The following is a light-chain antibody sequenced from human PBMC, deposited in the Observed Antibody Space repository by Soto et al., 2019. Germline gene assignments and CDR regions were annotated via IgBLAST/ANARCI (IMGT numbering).Light chain of an antibody. CDR1: QSVSSY. J-gene: IGKJ5*01. Sequence: EIVLTQSPATLSLSPGERATLSCRASQSVSSYLAWYQQKPGQAPRLLIYDASNRATGIPARFSGSGSGTDFTLTISSLEPEDFAVYYCQSFGQGTRLEIK. V-gene: IGKV3-11*01. CDR2: DAS. CDR3: QS.